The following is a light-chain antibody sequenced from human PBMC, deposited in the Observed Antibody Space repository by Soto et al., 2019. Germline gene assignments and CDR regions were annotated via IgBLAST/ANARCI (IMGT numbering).Light chain of an antibody. Sequence: QSVLTQPPSASGTPGQRVTISCSGSSSNIGSNTVNWYQQLPGTAPKLLIYSNNQRPSGVPDRFSGSKSGTSASLAISGLQSEDEADYYCAAWDDRLDCSGFGGGTQLTVL. CDR2: SNN. J-gene: IGLJ7*01. V-gene: IGLV1-44*01. CDR3: AAWDDRLDCSG. CDR1: SSNIGSNT.